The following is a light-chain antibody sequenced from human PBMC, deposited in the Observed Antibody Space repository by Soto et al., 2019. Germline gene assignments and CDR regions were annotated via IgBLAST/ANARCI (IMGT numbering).Light chain of an antibody. CDR2: EAS. V-gene: IGKV1-5*01. J-gene: IGKJ4*01. CDR3: QQYNSYSLT. Sequence: DIQMTQSPSTLSASVGDRVTIACRASQSISSWLAWYQQKPGKAPKLLIHEASRLESGVPSRFSGSGSGTEFTLTISSLQPDDFATYYCQQYNSYSLTFGGGTKVDIK. CDR1: QSISSW.